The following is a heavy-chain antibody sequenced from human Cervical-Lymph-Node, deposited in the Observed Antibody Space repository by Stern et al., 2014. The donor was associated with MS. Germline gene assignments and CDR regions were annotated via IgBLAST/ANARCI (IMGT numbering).Heavy chain of an antibody. CDR2: MNPYRGST. CDR3: ASGPSYGMDV. V-gene: IGHV1-8*01. CDR1: GYSFTNYD. J-gene: IGHJ6*02. Sequence: MQLVQSGAEVKKPGASVKVSCKASGYSFTNYDIHWVRQTTGQGFEWMGWMNPYRGSTGYAQKFQGRVTMTRDTSTRTAYMELSSLTSDDTAVYFCASGPSYGMDVWGQGTTVTVSS.